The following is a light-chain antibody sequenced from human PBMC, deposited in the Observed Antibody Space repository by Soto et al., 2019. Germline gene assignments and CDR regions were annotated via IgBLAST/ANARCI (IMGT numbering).Light chain of an antibody. CDR3: QRRINWPLT. V-gene: IGKV3-11*01. Sequence: EIVLTQSPATLSLSPGERATLSCRASQSVSSYLAWYQQEPGQAPRLLIYDTSNRATGIPARFSGSGSGTDFTLTISSREPEDFAVYYCQRRINWPLTFGGGTKVEIK. CDR2: DTS. J-gene: IGKJ4*01. CDR1: QSVSSY.